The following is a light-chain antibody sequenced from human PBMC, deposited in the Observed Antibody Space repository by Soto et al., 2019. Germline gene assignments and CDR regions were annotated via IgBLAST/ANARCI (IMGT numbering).Light chain of an antibody. V-gene: IGLV2-11*01. Sequence: QSALTQPRSVSGSPGQSVTISCTGTSSDVGGYNYVSWYQQHPGKAPKLMIFDVSKRPSGVPDRFSGSKSANTASLTISGLQAEDEADYYCCSYAGSYTYVLGTGTKVTVL. J-gene: IGLJ1*01. CDR3: CSYAGSYTYV. CDR2: DVS. CDR1: SSDVGGYNY.